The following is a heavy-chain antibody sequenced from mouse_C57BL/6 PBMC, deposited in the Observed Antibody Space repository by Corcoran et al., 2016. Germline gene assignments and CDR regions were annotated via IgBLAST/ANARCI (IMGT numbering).Heavy chain of an antibody. CDR1: GYTFTDYY. Sequence: QVQLKQSGAELVRPGASVKLSCKASGYTFTDYYINWVKQRPGQGLEWIARIYPGSGNTYYNEKFKGKATLTAEKSSSTAYMQLSSLTSEDSAVYFCARRVYEYDDAMYYWGQGTSVTVSS. D-gene: IGHD2-4*01. CDR3: ARRVYEYDDAMYY. V-gene: IGHV1-76*01. J-gene: IGHJ4*01. CDR2: IYPGSGNT.